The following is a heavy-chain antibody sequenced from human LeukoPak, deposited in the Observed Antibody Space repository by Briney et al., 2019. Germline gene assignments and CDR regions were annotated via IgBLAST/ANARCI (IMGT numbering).Heavy chain of an antibody. D-gene: IGHD2-15*01. CDR2: IYTSGST. CDR1: GDSVSRSDSY. CDR3: ARGGCSGGSCPYPYYFDY. Sequence: SETLSLTCSVSGDSVSRSDSYWDWIRQPAGKGLEWIGRIYTSGSTNYNPSLKSRVTISVDTSKNQFSLKLSSVTAADTAVYYCARGGCSGGSCPYPYYFDYWGQGTLVTVSS. J-gene: IGHJ4*02. V-gene: IGHV4-61*02.